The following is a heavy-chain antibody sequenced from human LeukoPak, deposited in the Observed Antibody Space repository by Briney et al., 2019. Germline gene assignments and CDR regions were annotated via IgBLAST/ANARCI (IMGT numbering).Heavy chain of an antibody. V-gene: IGHV4-39*01. Sequence: SETLSLTCSVSGGSINSSNYHWGWIRQPPGKGLEWIGTFYYSGSTYYNPSLKSRITISVDTSKNQFSLKLSSVTAADTAVYYCASDRSIRWYYFWGRGTLVTVSS. J-gene: IGHJ4*02. CDR2: FYYSGST. CDR3: ASDRSIRWYYF. CDR1: GGSINSSNYH. D-gene: IGHD6-13*01.